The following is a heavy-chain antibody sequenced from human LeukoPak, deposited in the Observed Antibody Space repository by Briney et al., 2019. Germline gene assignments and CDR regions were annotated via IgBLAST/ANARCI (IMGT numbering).Heavy chain of an antibody. CDR2: IYYSGST. Sequence: SETLSLTCTVSGGSISSSSYYWGWIRQPPGKGLEWIGSIYYSGSTYYNPSLKSQVSISIDTSKNQFSLKLTSVTAADTAVYYRARQTGSGLFILPGGQGTLVTVSS. D-gene: IGHD3/OR15-3a*01. J-gene: IGHJ4*02. CDR3: ARQTGSGLFILP. CDR1: GGSISSSSYY. V-gene: IGHV4-39*01.